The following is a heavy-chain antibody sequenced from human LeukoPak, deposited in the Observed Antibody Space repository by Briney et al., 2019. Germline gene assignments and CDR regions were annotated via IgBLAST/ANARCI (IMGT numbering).Heavy chain of an antibody. J-gene: IGHJ4*02. D-gene: IGHD5-18*01. CDR1: GGSLSSGGYS. V-gene: IGHV4-30-2*01. Sequence: SETLSLTCAVSGGSLSSGGYSWSWLRQPPGKGLEWIGYIYHSGSTYYNPSLKSRVTISVDRSKNQFSLKLSSVTAADTAVYYCARDNYSYGLDYWGQGTLVTVSS. CDR2: IYHSGST. CDR3: ARDNYSYGLDY.